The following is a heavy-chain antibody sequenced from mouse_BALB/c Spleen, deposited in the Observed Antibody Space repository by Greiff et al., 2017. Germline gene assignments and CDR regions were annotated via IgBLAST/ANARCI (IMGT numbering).Heavy chain of an antibody. V-gene: IGHV5-6-5*01. D-gene: IGHD1-2*01. Sequence: EVKVEESGGGLVKPGGSLKLSCAASGFTFSSYAMSWVRQTPEKRLEWVASISSGGSTYYPDSVKGRFTISRDNARNILYLQMSSLRSEDTAMYYCARGATALFDYWGQGTTLTVSS. CDR3: ARGATALFDY. J-gene: IGHJ2*01. CDR2: ISSGGST. CDR1: GFTFSSYA.